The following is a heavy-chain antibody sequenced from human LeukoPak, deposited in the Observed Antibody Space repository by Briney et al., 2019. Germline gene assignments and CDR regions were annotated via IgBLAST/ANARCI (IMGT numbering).Heavy chain of an antibody. J-gene: IGHJ4*02. Sequence: GGSLRLSCAASGFTFSSYAMSWVRQAPGKGLEWVSDISGSGGSTYYADSVKGRFTISRDNSKNTLYLQMNSLRAEDTAVYYCAKDRSCTNNICHGDFDYWGQEAPVTVSS. CDR3: AKDRSCTNNICHGDFDY. CDR1: GFTFSSYA. D-gene: IGHD2-8*01. V-gene: IGHV3-23*01. CDR2: ISGSGGST.